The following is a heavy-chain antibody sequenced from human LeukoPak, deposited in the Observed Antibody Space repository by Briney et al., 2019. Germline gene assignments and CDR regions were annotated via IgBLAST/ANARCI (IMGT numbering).Heavy chain of an antibody. V-gene: IGHV3-48*01. J-gene: IGHJ3*02. D-gene: IGHD1-1*01. CDR3: ARVLLERPGIDSFDM. Sequence: GGSLRLSCGASEFSLRSYSLDWVRQAPGKGLEWVSHINSGSSTIYYADSVKGRFTISRDNAGNSLYLHMNSLRAEDTAVYYCARVLLERPGIDSFDMWGQGTMVTVSS. CDR2: INSGSSTI. CDR1: EFSLRSYS.